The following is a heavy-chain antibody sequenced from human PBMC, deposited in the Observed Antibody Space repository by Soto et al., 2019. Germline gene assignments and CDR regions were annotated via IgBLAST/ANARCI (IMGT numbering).Heavy chain of an antibody. CDR3: GHAYGGRSLY. J-gene: IGHJ4*02. D-gene: IGHD1-26*01. Sequence: QITLKESGPTLVKPTQTLTLTCTFSGFSLPTDRVGVTWIRQAPGKALEWLAVIYWDDTKTYSPSLRSRLTITKDTSENQVGLTMGDMDPVDAAACYCGHAYGGRSLYWGQGTLVTVSS. CDR1: GFSLPTDRVG. V-gene: IGHV2-5*02. CDR2: IYWDDTK.